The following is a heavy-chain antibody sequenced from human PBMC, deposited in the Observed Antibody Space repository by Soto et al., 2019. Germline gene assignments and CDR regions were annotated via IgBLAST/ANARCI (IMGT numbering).Heavy chain of an antibody. J-gene: IGHJ5*02. CDR1: GYTFTSYD. Sequence: QVQLVQSGAEVKKPGASVKVSCKASGYTFTSYDINWVRQATGQGLEWMGWMNPNSGNTGYAQKFQGRVTMTRNTSISTAYMELSSLRSEDTAVSYCARVWGTYYDFWSGYYYWFDRWGQGTLVTVSS. CDR3: ARVWGTYYDFWSGYYYWFDR. V-gene: IGHV1-8*01. CDR2: MNPNSGNT. D-gene: IGHD3-3*01.